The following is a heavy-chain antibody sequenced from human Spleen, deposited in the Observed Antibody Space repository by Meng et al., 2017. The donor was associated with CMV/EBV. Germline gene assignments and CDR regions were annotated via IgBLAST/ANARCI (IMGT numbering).Heavy chain of an antibody. Sequence: GGSLRLSCAASGFTFSSYWMSWVRQAPGKGLEWVANIKQDGSEKYYVNSVKGRFTISRDNAKNSLYLQMNSLRAEDTALYYCARRGNWNYVETYYFDYWGQGILVTVSS. CDR2: IKQDGSEK. V-gene: IGHV3-7*03. CDR1: GFTFSSYW. CDR3: ARRGNWNYVETYYFDY. J-gene: IGHJ4*02. D-gene: IGHD1-7*01.